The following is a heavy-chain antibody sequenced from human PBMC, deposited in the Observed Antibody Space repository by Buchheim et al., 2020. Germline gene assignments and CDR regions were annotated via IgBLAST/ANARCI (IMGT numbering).Heavy chain of an antibody. V-gene: IGHV2-70*15. D-gene: IGHD6-13*01. CDR1: GFSLSTSGMC. CDR3: ARIRGIAAAGRQYYYYMDV. Sequence: QVTLRESGPALVKPTQTLTLTCTFSGFSLSTSGMCVSWIRQPPGKALEWLARIDWDDDKYYSTSLKTRVTISKDTSKNQVVLTMTNMDPVDTATYYCARIRGIAAAGRQYYYYMDVWGKGTT. J-gene: IGHJ6*03. CDR2: IDWDDDK.